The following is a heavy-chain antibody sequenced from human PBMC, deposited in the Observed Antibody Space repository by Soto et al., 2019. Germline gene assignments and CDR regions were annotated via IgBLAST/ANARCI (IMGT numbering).Heavy chain of an antibody. J-gene: IGHJ6*02. CDR2: IIPIFGTA. Sequence: QVQLVQSGAEVKKPGSSVKVSCKASGGTFSSYAISWVRQAPGQGLEWMGGIIPIFGTANYAQKFQGRVTITADESTSTAYMELSSLRSEDTAVYYCAREVKYSISSRWIYYYYGMDVWGQGTTVTVSS. CDR3: AREVKYSISSRWIYYYYGMDV. D-gene: IGHD6-6*01. CDR1: GGTFSSYA. V-gene: IGHV1-69*01.